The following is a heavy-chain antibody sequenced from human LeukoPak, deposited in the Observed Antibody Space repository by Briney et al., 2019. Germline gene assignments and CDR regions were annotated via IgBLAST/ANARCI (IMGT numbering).Heavy chain of an antibody. CDR2: IYYSGST. J-gene: IGHJ4*02. V-gene: IGHV4-59*01. D-gene: IGHD3-3*01. CDR3: ARSRYYDFWSYDY. Sequence: SETLSLICTVSGGSLSTYYWSWLRQPPGKGLEWIGYIYYSGSTNYNPSLKSRVTILVDTSKNQFSLNLSSVTAADTAVYYCARSRYYDFWSYDYWGQGTLVTVSS. CDR1: GGSLSTYY.